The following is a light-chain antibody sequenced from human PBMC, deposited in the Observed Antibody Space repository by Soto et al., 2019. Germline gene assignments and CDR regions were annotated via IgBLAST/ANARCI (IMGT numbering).Light chain of an antibody. V-gene: IGLV6-57*02. Sequence: NFMLTQPHSVSESPGKTVTISCSGSSGSIARGYVQWYQQRPGSAPTTVIYDDDQRPSGVPDRFSGSTDGSSNSASLTISGLQTEDEADYYCQSYDSSTVVFGGGTKLTVL. CDR3: QSYDSSTVV. CDR2: DDD. J-gene: IGLJ2*01. CDR1: SGSIARGY.